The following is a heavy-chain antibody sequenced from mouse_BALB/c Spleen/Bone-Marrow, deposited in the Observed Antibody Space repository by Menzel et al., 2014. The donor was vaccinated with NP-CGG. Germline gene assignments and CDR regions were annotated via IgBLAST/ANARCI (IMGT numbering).Heavy chain of an antibody. CDR1: GYAFSAYW. J-gene: IGHJ2*01. CDR2: IYPGDGDT. V-gene: IGHV1-80*01. CDR3: ARGGISVDY. Sequence: VKLMESGAELVRPGSSVKISCKASGYAFSAYWMNWVKQRPGQGLEWIGQIYPGDGDTNYNGKFKGRATLTADKSSNTAYMQLSSLTSEDSAVYFCARGGISVDYWGQGTTPTVSS.